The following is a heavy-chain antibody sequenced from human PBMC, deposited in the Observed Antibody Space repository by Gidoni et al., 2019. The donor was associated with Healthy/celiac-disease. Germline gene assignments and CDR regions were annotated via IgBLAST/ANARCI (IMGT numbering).Heavy chain of an antibody. CDR2: ISYDGSNK. D-gene: IGHD3-3*01. J-gene: IGHJ6*02. Sequence: QVQLVESGGGVVQPGRSLRLSCAASGFTFSSYAMHWVRQAPGKGLGWVAVISYDGSNKYYADSVKGRFTISRDNSKNTLYLQMNSLRAEDTAVYYCAREVSDFWSGYSYYYYGMDVWGQGTTVTVSS. CDR3: AREVSDFWSGYSYYYYGMDV. V-gene: IGHV3-30-3*01. CDR1: GFTFSSYA.